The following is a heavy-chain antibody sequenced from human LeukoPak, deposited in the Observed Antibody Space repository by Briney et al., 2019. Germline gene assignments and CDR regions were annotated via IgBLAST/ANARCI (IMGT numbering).Heavy chain of an antibody. Sequence: GGSLRLSYSASGFTFSSYAMHWVRQAPGKGLEYVSAISSNGGSTYYADSVKGRFTISRDNSKNTLYLQMSSLRAEDTAVYYCVKDAITMVRGVIFDAFDIWGQGTMVTVSS. CDR1: GFTFSSYA. D-gene: IGHD3-10*01. J-gene: IGHJ3*02. CDR3: VKDAITMVRGVIFDAFDI. CDR2: ISSNGGST. V-gene: IGHV3-64D*06.